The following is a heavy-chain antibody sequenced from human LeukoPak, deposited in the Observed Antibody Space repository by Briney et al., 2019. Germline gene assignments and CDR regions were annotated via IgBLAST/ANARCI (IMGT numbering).Heavy chain of an antibody. D-gene: IGHD3-22*01. CDR3: ARTLNDYDIIRYYHTLAS. CDR1: AFTFRSDG. V-gene: IGHV3-21*01. Sequence: GGSLRLSCAASAFTFRSDGMNSVRQAPGKGLEWVSSISSGSSYIYYADSVKGRFTISRDNAKNALYLQMNSLRAEDSAVYYCARTLNDYDIIRYYHTLASGGRGTLVTVSS. J-gene: IGHJ4*02. CDR2: ISSGSSYI.